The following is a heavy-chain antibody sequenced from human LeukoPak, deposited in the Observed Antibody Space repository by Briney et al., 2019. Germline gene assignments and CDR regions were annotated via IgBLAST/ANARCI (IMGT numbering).Heavy chain of an antibody. V-gene: IGHV4-34*01. J-gene: IGHJ4*02. CDR2: INHSGNT. CDR3: ARDPTTVVTLPYYFDD. CDR1: GGSFIGSH. D-gene: IGHD4-23*01. Sequence: SETLSLTCAVSGGSFIGSHWNWIRQPPGKALEWIGEINHSGNTNYNPSLKSRVTISVDTSKNQFSLKLRSVTAADTAVYYCARDPTTVVTLPYYFDDWGQGTLVTVSS.